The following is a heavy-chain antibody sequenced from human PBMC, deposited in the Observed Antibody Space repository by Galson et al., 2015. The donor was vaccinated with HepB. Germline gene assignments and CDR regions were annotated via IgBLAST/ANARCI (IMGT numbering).Heavy chain of an antibody. J-gene: IGHJ4*02. CDR3: ARTHFIRSCSDAACYWANYYFDF. D-gene: IGHD2-15*01. CDR1: GYTFSNYA. V-gene: IGHV1-3*04. Sequence: SVKVSCKASGYTFSNYAIHWVRQAPGQRLEWMGWINTDNGKTNYSRKFQGRVTITRDTSASTGYMELSSLRSEDTALYYCARTHFIRSCSDAACYWANYYFDFWGQGALVTVSP. CDR2: INTDNGKT.